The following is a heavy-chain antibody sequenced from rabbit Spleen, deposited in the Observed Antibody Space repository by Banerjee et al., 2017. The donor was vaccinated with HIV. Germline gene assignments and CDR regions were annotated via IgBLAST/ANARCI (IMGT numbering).Heavy chain of an antibody. Sequence: QEQLVESGGDLVKPGTSLTLTCTASGFSFSSSYYICWVRQAPGKGLECIACIYTGSSGSTYYASWARGRFTISKTSSTTVTLQVTSLTVADTATYFCARGSATMTMVITGYFLALWGPGTLVTVS. CDR2: IYTGSSGST. CDR3: ARGSATMTMVITGYFLAL. D-gene: IGHD2-1*01. V-gene: IGHV1S45*01. J-gene: IGHJ4*01. CDR1: GFSFSSSYY.